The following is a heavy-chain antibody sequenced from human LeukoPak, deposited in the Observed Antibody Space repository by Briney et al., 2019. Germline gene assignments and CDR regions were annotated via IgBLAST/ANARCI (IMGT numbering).Heavy chain of an antibody. J-gene: IGHJ4*02. CDR3: VTSGCSGATCYFYFDY. D-gene: IGHD2-15*01. Sequence: GGSLRLSCAASGFTFSSYTMNWVRQAPGKGLEWVSSINYSGTNMYYADSVKGRFTISRDNAKNSLFLQMNSLRPEDTAVYYCVTSGCSGATCYFYFDYWGQGTLVTVSS. V-gene: IGHV3-21*01. CDR2: INYSGTNM. CDR1: GFTFSSYT.